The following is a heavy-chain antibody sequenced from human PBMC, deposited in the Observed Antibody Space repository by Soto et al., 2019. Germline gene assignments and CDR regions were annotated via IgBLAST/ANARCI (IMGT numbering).Heavy chain of an antibody. J-gene: IGHJ4*02. Sequence: QVQLVQSGAEVKKPGSSVKVSCKASGGTFSSYAISWVRQAPGQGLELMGGIIPTFGTANYAQKFQGRVTITADESTSTAYMELSSLRSEDTAVDYCATSRLYGDYGPYYWGQGTLVTVSS. CDR3: ATSRLYGDYGPYY. CDR1: GGTFSSYA. CDR2: IIPTFGTA. V-gene: IGHV1-69*12. D-gene: IGHD4-17*01.